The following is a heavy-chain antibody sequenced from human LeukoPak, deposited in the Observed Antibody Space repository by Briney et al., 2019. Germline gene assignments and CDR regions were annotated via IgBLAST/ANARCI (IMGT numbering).Heavy chain of an antibody. J-gene: IGHJ1*01. CDR2: ISGSGGTT. Sequence: GGSLRLSCEASGFTFNNYAVTWVRQAPGKGLDWVSAISGSGGTTLYADSVKGRFTISRDNSKSTLYLQMNSLRAEDTAVYYCAKDQGIQLWLKYFQHWGQGTLVTVSS. V-gene: IGHV3-23*01. CDR3: AKDQGIQLWLKYFQH. CDR1: GFTFNNYA. D-gene: IGHD5-18*01.